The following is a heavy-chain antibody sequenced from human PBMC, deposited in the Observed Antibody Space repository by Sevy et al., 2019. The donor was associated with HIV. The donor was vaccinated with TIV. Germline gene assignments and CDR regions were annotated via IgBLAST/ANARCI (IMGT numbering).Heavy chain of an antibody. CDR3: AKGIAASGYYFDS. CDR1: GFTFSRYG. Sequence: GGSLRLSCAASGFTFSRYGMHRVRQTPGKGMEWVAGIWYDGDNKDYSDYGKGRFTISRDNSKNTVYLHMSSLRVEDTATYYWAKGIAASGYYFDSWGQGTLVTVSS. CDR2: IWYDGDNK. D-gene: IGHD6-13*01. J-gene: IGHJ4*02. V-gene: IGHV3-33*06.